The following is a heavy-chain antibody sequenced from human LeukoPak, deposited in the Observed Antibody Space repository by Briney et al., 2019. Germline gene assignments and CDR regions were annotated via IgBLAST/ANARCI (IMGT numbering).Heavy chain of an antibody. D-gene: IGHD3-22*01. V-gene: IGHV4-34*01. J-gene: IGHJ4*02. CDR2: INHSGST. Sequence: SETLSLTCAVYGGSFSGYYWSWIRQPPGKGLEWIGEINHSGSTNYNPSLKSRVTISGDTFKNQFSLRLSSVTAADTAVYYCARASYSYDINGWVPFDYWGQGTLVTVSS. CDR3: ARASYSYDINGWVPFDY. CDR1: GGSFSGYY.